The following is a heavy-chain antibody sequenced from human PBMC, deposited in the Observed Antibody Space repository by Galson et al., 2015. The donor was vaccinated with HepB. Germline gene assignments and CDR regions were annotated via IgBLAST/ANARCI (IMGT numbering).Heavy chain of an antibody. V-gene: IGHV1-69*13. Sequence: SVKVSCKASGGTFSTYSLSWVRQAPGQGLQWMGGIIPTSGAASNAQRFQGRVTLTADGSTSTAYVELSNLRSDDTAVYYCARDSSGYPFQFWGQGTLVTVSS. CDR2: IIPTSGAA. D-gene: IGHD3-22*01. J-gene: IGHJ4*02. CDR3: ARDSSGYPFQF. CDR1: GGTFSTYS.